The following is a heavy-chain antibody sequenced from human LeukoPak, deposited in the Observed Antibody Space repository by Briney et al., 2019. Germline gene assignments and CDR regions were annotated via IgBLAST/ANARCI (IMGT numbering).Heavy chain of an antibody. D-gene: IGHD6-19*01. Sequence: SETLSLTCAVSGDSIRSDRWNWIRRLPGKGLEWIGYIYHTATTNYNHSFRTRVTMSLDTSNNQFSLRLTSVTAADTAVYYCARTPARSGWAYYFDYWGQGALVTVSS. CDR2: IYHTATT. CDR1: GDSIRSDR. J-gene: IGHJ4*02. V-gene: IGHV4-4*09. CDR3: ARTPARSGWAYYFDY.